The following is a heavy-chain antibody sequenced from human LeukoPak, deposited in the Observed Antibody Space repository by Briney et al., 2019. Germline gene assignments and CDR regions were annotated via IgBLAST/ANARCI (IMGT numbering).Heavy chain of an antibody. D-gene: IGHD3-10*01. CDR2: IKQDESEK. CDR1: GFTFSSYW. V-gene: IGHV3-7*01. Sequence: GGSLRLSCAASGFTFSSYWMSWVRQAPGKGLEWVANIKQDESEKDYVESVKGLFTISRDNAKNSLYLQMNSLRAEDTAVYYCARDILITMVRGVFDYWGQGTLVTVSS. J-gene: IGHJ4*02. CDR3: ARDILITMVRGVFDY.